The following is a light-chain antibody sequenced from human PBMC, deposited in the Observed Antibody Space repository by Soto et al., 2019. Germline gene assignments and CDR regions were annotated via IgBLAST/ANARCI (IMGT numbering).Light chain of an antibody. V-gene: IGLV1-44*01. CDR2: RSD. CDR1: NSNIGSNN. CDR3: AAWDDSRYGVV. J-gene: IGLJ2*01. Sequence: QTVVTQSPSASGTPGQRVTIAWSGSNSNIGSNNVNWYRHVPGTAPKLLIFRSDQRPSGVPDRFSGSRSGTSASLVINGLQSGDEAHYYCAAWDDSRYGVVFGGGTKVTVL.